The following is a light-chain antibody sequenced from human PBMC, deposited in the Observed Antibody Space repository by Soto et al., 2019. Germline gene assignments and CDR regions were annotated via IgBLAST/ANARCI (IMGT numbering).Light chain of an antibody. CDR3: QSYDSSLSGSVV. Sequence: QSVLTQPPSVSGAPGQRVTISCTGSSSNFGAGYDVHWYQQLPGTAPKLLMYGNSNRPSGVPDRFSGSKSGTSASLAITGLQAEDEADYYCQSYDSSLSGSVVFGGGTKLTVL. V-gene: IGLV1-40*01. CDR2: GNS. CDR1: SSNFGAGYD. J-gene: IGLJ2*01.